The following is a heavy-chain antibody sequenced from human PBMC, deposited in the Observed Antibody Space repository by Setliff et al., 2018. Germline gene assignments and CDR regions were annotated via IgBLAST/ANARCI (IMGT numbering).Heavy chain of an antibody. CDR1: GGSISSHY. CDR2: IYTSGST. J-gene: IGHJ3*02. CDR3: ASGDGYNYAFDI. Sequence: PSEALSLTCTVSGGSISSHYWSWIRQPPGKGLEWIGSIYTSGSTNYNPSLKSRVTISVDTSKNQFSLKLSSVTAADTAVYYCASGDGYNYAFDIWGQGTMVTVSS. D-gene: IGHD5-12*01. V-gene: IGHV4-4*08.